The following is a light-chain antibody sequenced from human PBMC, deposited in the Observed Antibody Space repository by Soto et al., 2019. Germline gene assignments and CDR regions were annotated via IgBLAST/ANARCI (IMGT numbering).Light chain of an antibody. CDR3: NSYSGTSDFVV. V-gene: IGLV2-8*01. CDR1: SSDVGGYNY. J-gene: IGLJ3*02. Sequence: QSALTQPPSASGSPGQSVTISCTGTSSDVGGYNYVSWYQQHPGKAPKLIIYEVTKRPSGVPDRFSGSKSGNTASLTVSGLQAEDEADYYCNSYSGTSDFVVFGGGTKLTVL. CDR2: EVT.